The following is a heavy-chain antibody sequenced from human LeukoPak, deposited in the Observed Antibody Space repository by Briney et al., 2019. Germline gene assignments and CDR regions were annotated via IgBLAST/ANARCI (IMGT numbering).Heavy chain of an antibody. CDR2: INNSGSSI. J-gene: IGHJ3*02. D-gene: IGHD3-22*01. V-gene: IGHV3-11*04. Sequence: GGSLRLSCAASGFTFSDYYMSWIRQAPGKGLEWVSYINNSGSSIYYAASVKGRFTISRDNAMNLLYLRMNSLRAEDTGVYYCARDGPDDSSGYYSTEGAFDIWGQGTMVTVSS. CDR3: ARDGPDDSSGYYSTEGAFDI. CDR1: GFTFSDYY.